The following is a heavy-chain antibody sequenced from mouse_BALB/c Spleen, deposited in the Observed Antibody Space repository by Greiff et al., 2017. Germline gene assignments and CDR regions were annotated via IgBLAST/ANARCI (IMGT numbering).Heavy chain of an antibody. Sequence: EVKLMESGGGLVQPGGSRKLSCAASGFTFSSFGMHWVRQAPEKGLEWVAYISSGSSTIYYADTVKGRFTISRDNPKNTLFLQMTSLRSEDTAMYYCARVDSSGYGAMDYWGQGTSVTVSS. CDR1: GFTFSSFG. CDR2: ISSGSSTI. V-gene: IGHV5-17*02. J-gene: IGHJ4*01. CDR3: ARVDSSGYGAMDY. D-gene: IGHD3-2*01.